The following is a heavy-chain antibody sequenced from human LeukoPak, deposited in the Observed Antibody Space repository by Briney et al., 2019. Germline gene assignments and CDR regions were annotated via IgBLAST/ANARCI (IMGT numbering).Heavy chain of an antibody. D-gene: IGHD3-10*01. CDR3: ARDSYGSGSSYNDYYYYMDV. J-gene: IGHJ6*03. Sequence: SETLSLTCTVSGGSISSTSYYWGWIRQPPGKGLEWIGEINHSGSTNYNPSLKSRVTISVDTSKNQFSLKLSSVTPADTAVYYCARDSYGSGSSYNDYYYYMDVWGKGTTVTIS. V-gene: IGHV4-39*07. CDR1: GGSISSTSYY. CDR2: INHSGST.